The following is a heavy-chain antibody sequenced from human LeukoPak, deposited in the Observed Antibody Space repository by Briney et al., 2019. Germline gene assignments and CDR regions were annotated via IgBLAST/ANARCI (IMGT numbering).Heavy chain of an antibody. J-gene: IGHJ4*02. V-gene: IGHV3-30-3*01. CDR2: ISFDGSNK. D-gene: IGHD6-19*01. CDR3: ARQVAGLDY. CDR1: GFIFSSYA. Sequence: GGSLRLSCAASGFIFSSYAVHWVRQAPGKGLEWVAFISFDGSNKYYADSVKGRFTISRDNSKNTLYMQMNSLRAEDTAVYYCARQVAGLDYWGQGTLVTVSS.